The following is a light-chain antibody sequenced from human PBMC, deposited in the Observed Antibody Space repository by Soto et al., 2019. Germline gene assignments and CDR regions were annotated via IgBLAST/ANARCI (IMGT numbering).Light chain of an antibody. CDR2: EVN. V-gene: IGLV2-14*01. CDR3: SSYTSDSTLV. Sequence: QSALTQPASVSGSPGQSITISCTGTSGDVDASRYVSWYQQYPGKAPKLMIYEVNNRPSGVSDRFSGSKSGNTASLTISGLQAEDEADYFCSSYTSDSTLVFGGGTKLTVL. CDR1: SGDVDASRY. J-gene: IGLJ2*01.